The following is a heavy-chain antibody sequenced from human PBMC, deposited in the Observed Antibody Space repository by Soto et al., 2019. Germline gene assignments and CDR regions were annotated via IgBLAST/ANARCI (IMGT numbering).Heavy chain of an antibody. D-gene: IGHD3-16*01. Sequence: GGSLRLSCAASGFTFSSYAMSWVRQAPGKGLEWVSAISGSGGSTYYADSVKGRFTISRDNSKNTLYLQMNSLRAEDTAVYYCAKDLSITFGGVTPDGMDVWGQGTTVTVSS. CDR1: GFTFSSYA. J-gene: IGHJ6*02. CDR3: AKDLSITFGGVTPDGMDV. V-gene: IGHV3-23*01. CDR2: ISGSGGST.